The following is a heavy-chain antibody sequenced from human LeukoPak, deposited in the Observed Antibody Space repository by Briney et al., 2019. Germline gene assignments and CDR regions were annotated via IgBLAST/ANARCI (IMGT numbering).Heavy chain of an antibody. CDR1: GLTFSSYD. J-gene: IGHJ4*02. D-gene: IGHD3/OR15-3a*01. V-gene: IGHV3-13*01. Sequence: GGSLRLSCAASGLTFSSYDMHWVRQATGKGPEWVSAIGTAGDTYYPGSVKGRFTISRENAKNSLYLQMNSLRAGDTAVYYCARALVGTGLDYWGQGTLVTVSS. CDR2: IGTAGDT. CDR3: ARALVGTGLDY.